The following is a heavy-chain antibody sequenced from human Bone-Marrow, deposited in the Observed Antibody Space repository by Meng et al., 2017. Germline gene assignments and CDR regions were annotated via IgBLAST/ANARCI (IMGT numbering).Heavy chain of an antibody. Sequence: WVRQAQGKGLEWVSAISGSGGSTYYADSVKGRFTISRENSKNTLYLQMNSLRAEDTAVYYCAKALQSEASHIVVVPAAQTIDFDYWGQGTLVTVSS. CDR3: AKALQSEASHIVVVPAAQTIDFDY. V-gene: IGHV3-23*01. D-gene: IGHD2-2*01. CDR2: ISGSGGST. J-gene: IGHJ4*02.